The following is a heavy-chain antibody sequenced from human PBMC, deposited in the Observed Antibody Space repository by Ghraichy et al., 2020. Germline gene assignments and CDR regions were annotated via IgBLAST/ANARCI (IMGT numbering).Heavy chain of an antibody. V-gene: IGHV1-2*02. Sequence: ASVKVSCKASGYPFTGYYIHWVRQAPGQGLEWMGWINPNTGDTNYAQNFRGRVTMTRDTSISTAYMELSSLKSDDTAVYYCARDEITTFGYWGQGTLVTVSS. CDR1: GYPFTGYY. D-gene: IGHD3-16*01. CDR3: ARDEITTFGY. J-gene: IGHJ4*02. CDR2: INPNTGDT.